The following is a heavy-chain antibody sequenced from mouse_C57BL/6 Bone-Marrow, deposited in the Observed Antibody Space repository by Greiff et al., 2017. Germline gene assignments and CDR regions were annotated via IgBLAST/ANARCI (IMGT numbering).Heavy chain of an antibody. D-gene: IGHD1-1*01. Sequence: VQLMESGAELVRPGTSVKMSCKASGYTFTNYWIGWAKQRPGHGLEWIGDIYPGGGYTNYNEKFKGKATLTADKSSSTAYMQFSSLTSEDSAIYYCARTGYGSSHYAMDYWGQGTSVTVSS. CDR1: GYTFTNYW. CDR2: IYPGGGYT. CDR3: ARTGYGSSHYAMDY. J-gene: IGHJ4*01. V-gene: IGHV1-63*01.